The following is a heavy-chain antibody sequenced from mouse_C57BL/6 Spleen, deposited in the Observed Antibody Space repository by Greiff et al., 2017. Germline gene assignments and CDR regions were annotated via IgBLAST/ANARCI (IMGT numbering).Heavy chain of an antibody. CDR1: GFTFTDYY. J-gene: IGHJ4*01. CDR3: ARYGPLYYAMDY. CDR2: IRNKANGYTT. Sequence: DVMLVESGGGLVQPGGSLSLSCAASGFTFTDYYMSWVRQPPGKALEWLGFIRNKANGYTTEYSASVKGRFTISRDNSQSILYLQMNALRAEDSATYYCARYGPLYYAMDYWGQGTSVTVSS. V-gene: IGHV7-3*01.